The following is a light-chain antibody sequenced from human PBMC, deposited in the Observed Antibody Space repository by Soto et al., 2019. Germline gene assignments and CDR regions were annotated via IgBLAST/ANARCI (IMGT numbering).Light chain of an antibody. CDR2: GAS. J-gene: IGKJ5*01. CDR1: HPISNY. CDR3: QQTYATPIT. Sequence: DIPLSQSPSSLSESVGDRVTITCWASHPISNYLNWYQHRPGKAPKLLIYGASTLQSGVPSRFSGSESETDFTLTITSLQPEDCATYYCQQTYATPITFGQGTRLEI. V-gene: IGKV1-39*01.